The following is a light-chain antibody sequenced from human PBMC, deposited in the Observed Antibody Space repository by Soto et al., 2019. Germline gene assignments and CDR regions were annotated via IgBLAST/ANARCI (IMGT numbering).Light chain of an antibody. Sequence: QSALTQPASVSGSPGQSITISCTGTSSDFGGYDYVSWHQQHPGKAPKLMIYEVNTRPSGVSNRFSGSKSGNTASLTISGLQDEDEADYYCCSYTSSGADVFGGGTKVTVL. CDR1: SSDFGGYDY. J-gene: IGLJ2*01. CDR2: EVN. V-gene: IGLV2-14*01. CDR3: CSYTSSGADV.